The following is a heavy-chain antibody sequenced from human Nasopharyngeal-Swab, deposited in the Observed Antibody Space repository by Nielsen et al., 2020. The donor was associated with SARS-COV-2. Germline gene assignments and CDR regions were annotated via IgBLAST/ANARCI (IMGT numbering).Heavy chain of an antibody. Sequence: GESLKISCAASGFTFSSYSMNWVRQAPGKGLEWVSSISSSSSYVYYADSVKGRFTISRDNAKNSLYLQMNSLRAEDTAVYYCARVGSRPMVRGALNDFDYWGQGTLVTVSS. CDR3: ARVGSRPMVRGALNDFDY. D-gene: IGHD3-10*01. J-gene: IGHJ4*02. V-gene: IGHV3-21*01. CDR2: ISSSSSYV. CDR1: GFTFSSYS.